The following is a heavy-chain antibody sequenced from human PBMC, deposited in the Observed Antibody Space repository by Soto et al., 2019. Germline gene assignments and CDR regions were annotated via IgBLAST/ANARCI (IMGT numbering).Heavy chain of an antibody. V-gene: IGHV1-18*01. Sequence: GASVKVSCKASGYTFTSYGISWVRQAPGQGLEWMGWISAYNGNTNYAQKPQGRVTMTTDTSTSTAYMELRSLRSDDTAVYYCARFLWFGELLENTLDYWGQGTLVTVSS. J-gene: IGHJ4*02. CDR1: GYTFTSYG. CDR2: ISAYNGNT. D-gene: IGHD3-10*01. CDR3: ARFLWFGELLENTLDY.